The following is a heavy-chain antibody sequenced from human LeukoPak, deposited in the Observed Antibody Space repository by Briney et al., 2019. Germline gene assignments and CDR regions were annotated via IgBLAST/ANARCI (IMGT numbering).Heavy chain of an antibody. CDR1: GFTFSSYS. CDR3: ARASGDIVETATMGSY. Sequence: PGGSLRLSCAASGFTFSSYSMSWVRQAPGKGLERVSSISSSSSSIYYEDSVKGRFTISRDNAKNSLYLQMNSLRAEDTAVYYCARASGDIVETATMGSYWGQGTQVTVSS. D-gene: IGHD5-18*01. V-gene: IGHV3-21*01. J-gene: IGHJ4*02. CDR2: ISSSSSSI.